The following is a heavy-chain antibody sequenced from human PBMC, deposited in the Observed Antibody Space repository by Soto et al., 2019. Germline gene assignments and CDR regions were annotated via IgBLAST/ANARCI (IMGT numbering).Heavy chain of an antibody. V-gene: IGHV3-23*01. D-gene: IGHD3-10*01. J-gene: IGHJ5*02. Sequence: GGSLRLSCAASGFTFSTYAMSWVRQAPGMRLEWVSAISGSGATTYYADSVKGRFTISRDNSNNTLYLQMNSLRAEDTALYYCAKDREYYGSGKTPNSWGQGTLVTVSS. CDR3: AKDREYYGSGKTPNS. CDR2: ISGSGATT. CDR1: GFTFSTYA.